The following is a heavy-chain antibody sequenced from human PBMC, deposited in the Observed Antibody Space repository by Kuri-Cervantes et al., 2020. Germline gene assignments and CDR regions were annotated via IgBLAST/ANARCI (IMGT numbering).Heavy chain of an antibody. CDR3: ARDPLDYYDSSGYYRRGGFDY. J-gene: IGHJ4*02. CDR2: INWNGGST. CDR1: GFTFDDYT. D-gene: IGHD3-22*01. V-gene: IGHV3-20*04. Sequence: GGSLRLSCAASGFTFDDYTMHWVRQAPGKGLEWVSLINWNGGSTGYADSVKGRFTISRDNAKNSLYLQMNSLRAEDTALYYCARDPLDYYDSSGYYRRGGFDYWGQGTLVTVSS.